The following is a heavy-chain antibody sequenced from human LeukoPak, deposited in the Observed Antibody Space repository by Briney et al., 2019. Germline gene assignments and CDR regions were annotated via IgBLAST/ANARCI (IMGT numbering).Heavy chain of an antibody. D-gene: IGHD1-26*01. Sequence: PGRSLRLSCAASGFTFSSYAMHWVRQAPGKGLEWVAVISYDGSNKWSADSVKGRFTISRDDSTNTLCLQMNSLTVEDTAVYYCARDRSGTFSIDYWGQGTLVTVSS. CDR1: GFTFSSYA. V-gene: IGHV3-30*04. J-gene: IGHJ4*02. CDR3: ARDRSGTFSIDY. CDR2: ISYDGSNK.